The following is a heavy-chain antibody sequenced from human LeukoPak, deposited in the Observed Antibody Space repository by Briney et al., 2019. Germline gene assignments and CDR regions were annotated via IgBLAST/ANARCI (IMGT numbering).Heavy chain of an antibody. V-gene: IGHV3-23*01. Sequence: GGSLRLSCAASGFTFSNYGMSWVRQAPGKGLEWVSGITGSGGSTYYADSVKGRFTISRDNSKNTLYLQMNSLRAEDTAVYYCANRYDTDAFDIWGQGTMVTVSS. CDR2: ITGSGGST. D-gene: IGHD3-3*01. J-gene: IGHJ3*02. CDR3: ANRYDTDAFDI. CDR1: GFTFSNYG.